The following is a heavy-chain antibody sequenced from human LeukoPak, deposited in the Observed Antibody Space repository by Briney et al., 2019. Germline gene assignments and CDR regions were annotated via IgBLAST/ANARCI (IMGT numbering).Heavy chain of an antibody. CDR2: IKQDGSEK. Sequence: GGSLRLSCAASGFTFSSYWMSWVRQAPGKGLEWVANIKQDGSEKYYVDSVKGRFTISGDNAKNSLYLQMNSLRAEDTAVYYCARDLRYFDNYYYYYYMDVWGKGTTVTISS. CDR3: ARDLRYFDNYYYYYYMDV. J-gene: IGHJ6*03. V-gene: IGHV3-7*01. CDR1: GFTFSSYW. D-gene: IGHD3-9*01.